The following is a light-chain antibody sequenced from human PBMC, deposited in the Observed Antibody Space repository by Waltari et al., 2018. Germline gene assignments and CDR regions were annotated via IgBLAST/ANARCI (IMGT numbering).Light chain of an antibody. V-gene: IGLV3-21*02. J-gene: IGLJ3*02. CDR3: QVWNSSPDHPGNWV. CDR2: DDR. Sequence: YVLTQPPSVSVAPGQTARLAWGGSNIGSKSVPWYQQKSGQAPVLVVYDDRDRPSGSPERFSGSNSGNTATLTISRVEAGDEADYHCQVWNSSPDHPGNWVFGGGTKLTVL. CDR1: NIGSKS.